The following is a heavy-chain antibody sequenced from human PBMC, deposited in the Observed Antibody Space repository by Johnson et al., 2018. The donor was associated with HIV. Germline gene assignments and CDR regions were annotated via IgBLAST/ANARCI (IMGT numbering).Heavy chain of an antibody. CDR1: GFTFNEHG. D-gene: IGHD3-22*01. CDR2: INWNGAST. V-gene: IGHV3-20*04. CDR3: AKGEWDSRGYYTRVGAFDI. J-gene: IGHJ3*02. Sequence: VQLVESEGGVVRPGGSLRLSCAASGFTFNEHGMSWVRQVPGKGLEWVSDINWNGASTDYEESVKGRFTISRDNAKNSLYLQMNSLRAEDTAVYYCAKGEWDSRGYYTRVGAFDIWGQGTMVTVSS.